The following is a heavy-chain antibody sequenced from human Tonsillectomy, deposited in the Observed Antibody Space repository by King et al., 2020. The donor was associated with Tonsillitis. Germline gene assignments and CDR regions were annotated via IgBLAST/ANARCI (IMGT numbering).Heavy chain of an antibody. D-gene: IGHD3-10*01. CDR3: AVLTWGVLSEGA. J-gene: IGHJ5*02. CDR1: GGSFSGYY. CDR2: IYHSGST. Sequence: VQLQQWGAGLLKPSETLSLTCAVYGGSFSGYYWSWIRQPPGKGLEWIGEIYHSGSTNYNPSLKSRVTISVDTSKNQFSLKLSSVTAADTAVYYCAVLTWGVLSEGAWGQGTLVTVSS. V-gene: IGHV4-34*01.